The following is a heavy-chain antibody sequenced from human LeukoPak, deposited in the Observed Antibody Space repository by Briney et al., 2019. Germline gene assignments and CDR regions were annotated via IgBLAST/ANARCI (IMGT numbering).Heavy chain of an antibody. D-gene: IGHD5-24*01. CDR1: GDSINNYF. CDR3: ATGARWLPDY. V-gene: IGHV4-59*01. CDR2: IYYTGST. Sequence: SETLSLTCTVSGDSINNYFWNWIRQPPGKGLEWIGDIYYTGSTNYSPSLKSRITISVDTSKKQSSLKVSSVTAAATAVYYCATGARWLPDYWGQGMLVTVSS. J-gene: IGHJ4*02.